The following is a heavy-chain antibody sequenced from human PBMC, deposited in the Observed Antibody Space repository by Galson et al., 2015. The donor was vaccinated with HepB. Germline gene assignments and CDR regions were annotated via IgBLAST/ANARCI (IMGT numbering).Heavy chain of an antibody. CDR1: GFTFSSYA. V-gene: IGHV3-23*01. CDR3: AKDVNSGYSYGRPGGWFDP. D-gene: IGHD5-18*01. CDR2: ISGSGGST. Sequence: SLRLSCAASGFTFSSYAMSWVRQAPGKGLEWVSAISGSGGSTYYADSVKGRFTISRDNSKNTLYLQMNSLRAEDTAVYYCAKDVNSGYSYGRPGGWFDPWGQGTLVTVSS. J-gene: IGHJ5*02.